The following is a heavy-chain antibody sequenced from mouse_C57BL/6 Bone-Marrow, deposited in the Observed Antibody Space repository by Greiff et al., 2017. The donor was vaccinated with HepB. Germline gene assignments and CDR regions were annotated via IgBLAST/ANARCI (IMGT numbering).Heavy chain of an antibody. V-gene: IGHV1-50*01. Sequence: QVQLQQSGADFVKPGASVKLSCKASGYTFTSYWMQWVKQRPGQGLEWIGEIDPSNSYINYNQKFKGKSTFTVDTSSSRAYMQLSSLTSEDAAVFYCAGRSSLLSWFAYWGRGTRVTVTA. CDR2: IDPSNSYI. CDR1: GYTFTSYW. J-gene: IGHJ3*01. D-gene: IGHD1-1*01. CDR3: AGRSSLLSWFAY.